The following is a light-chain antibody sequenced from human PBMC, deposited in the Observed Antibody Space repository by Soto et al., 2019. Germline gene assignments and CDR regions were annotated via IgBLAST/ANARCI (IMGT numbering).Light chain of an antibody. CDR3: QSYDSSLSVLYV. V-gene: IGLV1-40*01. CDR1: SSNIGAGYD. Sequence: QSVLTPPPSVSGAPGQRVSISCTGSSSNIGAGYDVHWFQQLPGTAPKLLIYGSSNRPSGVPDRFSGSKSGTSASLAITGLQAEDEADYYCQSYDSSLSVLYVFGSGTKLTVL. CDR2: GSS. J-gene: IGLJ1*01.